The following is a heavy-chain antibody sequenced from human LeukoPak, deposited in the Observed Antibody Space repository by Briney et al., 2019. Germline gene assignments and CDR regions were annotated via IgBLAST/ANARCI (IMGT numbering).Heavy chain of an antibody. CDR3: ASAREYCGSAECYEYFQH. CDR2: IYSGGST. D-gene: IGHD2-21*01. J-gene: IGHJ1*01. V-gene: IGHV3-53*01. CDR1: GLTVGSNS. Sequence: PGGSLRLSCAASGLTVGSNSMSWVRRSPGKGLMWVSVIYSGGSTYYADSVNGRFTISRDNSRNILFLQMSSLRAEDTALYYCASAREYCGSAECYEYFQHWGQGTLVTVSS.